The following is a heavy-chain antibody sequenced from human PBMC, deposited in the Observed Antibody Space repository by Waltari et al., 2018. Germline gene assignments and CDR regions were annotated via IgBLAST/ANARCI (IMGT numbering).Heavy chain of an antibody. Sequence: QVQLVESGGGVVQPGGSLRLSCAASGFTFSRYGMHWVRQAPGKGLEWVAVIWFDGSNKFYADSVRDRFTISRDNSKNTLYLLMNSLRADDTAVYYCARETGSSSEAYWGQGTLVTVSS. CDR2: IWFDGSNK. CDR1: GFTFSRYG. V-gene: IGHV3-33*01. D-gene: IGHD6-6*01. J-gene: IGHJ4*02. CDR3: ARETGSSSEAY.